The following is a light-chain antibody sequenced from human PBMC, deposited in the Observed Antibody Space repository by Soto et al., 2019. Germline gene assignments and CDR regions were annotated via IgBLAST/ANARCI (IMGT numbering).Light chain of an antibody. V-gene: IGKV3-20*01. CDR2: GAS. CDR3: QQYCSSLT. Sequence: EIVLPQSPGTLSLSPGARATLSCRASQSVSSSYLAWYQQKPGQAPRLFIYGASSRATGIPDRFSGSGSGTDFTLTISRLQPEEFAVYYCQQYCSSLTFGGGTKVEIK. CDR1: QSVSSSY. J-gene: IGKJ4*01.